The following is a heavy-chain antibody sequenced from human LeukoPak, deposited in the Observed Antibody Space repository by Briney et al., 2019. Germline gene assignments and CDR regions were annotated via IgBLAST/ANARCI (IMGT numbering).Heavy chain of an antibody. Sequence: SQTLSLTCAISGDSVSSNSAAWNWIRQSPSRGLEWLGRTYYRSKWYNDYAVSVKSRITINPDTSKNHFSLQLNSVTPEDTAVYYCAKVALGYCSGGSCHGDFDYWGQGTLVTVSS. V-gene: IGHV6-1*01. CDR3: AKVALGYCSGGSCHGDFDY. D-gene: IGHD2-15*01. J-gene: IGHJ4*02. CDR2: TYYRSKWYN. CDR1: GDSVSSNSAA.